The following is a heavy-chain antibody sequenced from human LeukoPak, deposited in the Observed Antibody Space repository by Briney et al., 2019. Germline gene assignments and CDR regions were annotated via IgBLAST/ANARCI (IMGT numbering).Heavy chain of an antibody. CDR1: GFTVSSNY. CDR3: ARGAGYYDSSGYYLKVPYNWFDP. V-gene: IGHV3-21*01. CDR2: ISSSSSYI. D-gene: IGHD3-22*01. Sequence: GSLRLSCAASGFTVSSNYMSWVRQAPGKGLEWVSSISSSSSYIYYADSVKGRFTISRDNAKNSLYLQMNSLRAEDTAVYYCARGAGYYDSSGYYLKVPYNWFDPWGQGTLVTVSS. J-gene: IGHJ5*02.